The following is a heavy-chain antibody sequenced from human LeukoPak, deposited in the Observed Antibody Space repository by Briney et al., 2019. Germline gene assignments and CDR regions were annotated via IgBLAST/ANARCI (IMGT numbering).Heavy chain of an antibody. D-gene: IGHD2-15*01. CDR1: GGSISSYS. V-gene: IGHV4-30-2*01. CDR3: ARAVGRHFDY. J-gene: IGHJ4*02. CDR2: IYHSGST. Sequence: SETLSLTCTVSGGSISSYSWSWIRQPPGKGLEWIGYIYHSGSTYYNPSLKSRVTISVDRSKNQFSLKLSSVTAADTAVYYCARAVGRHFDYWGQGTLVTVSS.